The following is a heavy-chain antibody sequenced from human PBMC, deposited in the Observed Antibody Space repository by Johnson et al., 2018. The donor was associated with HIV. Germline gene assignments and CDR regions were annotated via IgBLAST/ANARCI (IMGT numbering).Heavy chain of an antibody. D-gene: IGHD3-22*01. CDR1: GFTFDDYG. CDR3: ARGMYYYDTSGYLIRPRAFDI. V-gene: IGHV3-20*04. J-gene: IGHJ3*02. Sequence: VQLVESGGGVVQPGGSLRLSCAASGFTFDDYGMSWVRQAPGKGLEWVSGINWSGGGTAYADSVKDRFTVSSDNAKNSLYLQMNSLRAEDTALYYCARGMYYYDTSGYLIRPRAFDIWGQGTVVTVSS. CDR2: INWSGGGT.